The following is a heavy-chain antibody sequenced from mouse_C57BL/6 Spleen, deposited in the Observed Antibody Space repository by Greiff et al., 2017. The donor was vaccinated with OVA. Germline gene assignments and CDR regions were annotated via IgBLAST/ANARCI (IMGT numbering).Heavy chain of an antibody. D-gene: IGHD1-1*01. CDR1: GYTFTSYW. J-gene: IGHJ3*01. CDR2: IDPSDSYT. V-gene: IGHV1-69*01. CDR3: ARKHYYGSNWFAY. Sequence: VQLQQPGAELVMPGASVKLSCKASGYTFTSYWMHWVKQRPGQGLEWIGEIDPSDSYTNYNQKFKGKSTLTVDKSSSTAYMQLSSLTSEDSAVYYCARKHYYGSNWFAYWGQGTLVTVSA.